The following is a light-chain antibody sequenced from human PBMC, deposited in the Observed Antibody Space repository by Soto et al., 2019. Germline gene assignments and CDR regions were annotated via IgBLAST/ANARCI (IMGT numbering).Light chain of an antibody. CDR2: DVT. J-gene: IGLJ2*01. Sequence: QSALTQPASVSGSPGQSITISCTGTSSYVGGYNYVSWYQQYPGKAPKLMIYDVTNRPSGVSNRFSGSKSGNTASLTISGLQAEDEADYYCSSCASSSPWVFGGGTKLTVL. CDR3: SSCASSSPWV. V-gene: IGLV2-14*01. CDR1: SSYVGGYNY.